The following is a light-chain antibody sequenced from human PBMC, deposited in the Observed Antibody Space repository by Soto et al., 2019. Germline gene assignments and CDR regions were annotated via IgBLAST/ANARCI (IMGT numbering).Light chain of an antibody. J-gene: IGKJ5*01. CDR1: QSISSW. Sequence: DIQMTQSPSTLSASVGDRVTITCRASQSISSWLAWYQQKPGKAPKLLIDDASSLESGVPSRFSGSGSGTEFTRTISSLQPDDFATYYCQQYKSYSITFGQGTRLEIK. CDR3: QQYKSYSIT. CDR2: DAS. V-gene: IGKV1-5*01.